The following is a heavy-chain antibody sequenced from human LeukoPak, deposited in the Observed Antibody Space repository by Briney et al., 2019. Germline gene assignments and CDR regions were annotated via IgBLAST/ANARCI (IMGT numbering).Heavy chain of an antibody. V-gene: IGHV3-21*01. Sequence: SGGSLRLSCAASGFTFNSYAMNWVRQAPGKGLEWVSYISHSSTYTYYADSLKGRFIISRDNAKKSLYLQMSSLRAEDTAVYYCARALKVLRYFDWHTTYYFDYWGQGTLVTVSS. D-gene: IGHD3-9*01. CDR2: ISHSSTYT. CDR3: ARALKVLRYFDWHTTYYFDY. J-gene: IGHJ4*02. CDR1: GFTFNSYA.